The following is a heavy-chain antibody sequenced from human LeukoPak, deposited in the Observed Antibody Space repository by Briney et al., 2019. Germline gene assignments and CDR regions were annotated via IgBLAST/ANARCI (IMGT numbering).Heavy chain of an antibody. CDR3: ARGGLSTVTTTRASGNYYYYGMDV. CDR1: GYTFTSYA. D-gene: IGHD4-11*01. CDR2: INPNSGGT. V-gene: IGHV1-2*06. J-gene: IGHJ6*02. Sequence: ASVKVSCTASGYTFTSYAMHWVRQAPGQRLEWMGRINPNSGGTNYAQKFQGRVTMTRDTSISTAYMELSRLRSDDTAVYYCARGGLSTVTTTRASGNYYYYGMDVWGQGTTVTVSS.